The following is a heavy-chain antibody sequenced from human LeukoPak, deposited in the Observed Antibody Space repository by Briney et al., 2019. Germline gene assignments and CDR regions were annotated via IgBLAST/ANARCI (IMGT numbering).Heavy chain of an antibody. Sequence: SETLSLTCTVSGGSISSYYWSWIRQPAGKGLEWIGRIYTSGSTNYNPSLKSRVTMSVDTSKNQFSLKLSSVTAADTAVYHCARGGWPVDTARFDYWGQGTLVTVSS. CDR2: IYTSGST. CDR1: GGSISSYY. D-gene: IGHD5-18*01. V-gene: IGHV4-4*07. J-gene: IGHJ4*02. CDR3: ARGGWPVDTARFDY.